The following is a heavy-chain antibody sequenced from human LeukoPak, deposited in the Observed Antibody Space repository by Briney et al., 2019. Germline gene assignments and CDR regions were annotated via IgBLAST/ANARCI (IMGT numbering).Heavy chain of an antibody. J-gene: IGHJ4*02. CDR1: GGSISSYY. V-gene: IGHV4-59*08. CDR3: ARHYDYYDSSGHYYENYFDY. Sequence: PSETLSLTCTVSGGSISSYYWSRIRQPPGKGLEWIGYIYYSGSTNYNPSLKSRVTISVDTSKNQFSLKLSSVTAADTAVYYCARHYDYYDSSGHYYENYFDYWGQRTLVTVSS. D-gene: IGHD3-22*01. CDR2: IYYSGST.